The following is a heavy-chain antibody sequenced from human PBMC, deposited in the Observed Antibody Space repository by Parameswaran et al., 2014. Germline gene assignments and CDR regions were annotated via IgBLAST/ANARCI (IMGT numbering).Heavy chain of an antibody. V-gene: IGHV1-69*04. J-gene: IGHJ6*02. CDR2: IIPILGIA. Sequence: WVRQAPGQGLEWMGRIIPILGIANYAQKFQGRVTITADKSTSTAYMELSSLRSEDTAVYYCARDKRNDYGMDVWGQGTTVTVSS. D-gene: IGHD1-1*01. CDR3: ARDKRNDYGMDV.